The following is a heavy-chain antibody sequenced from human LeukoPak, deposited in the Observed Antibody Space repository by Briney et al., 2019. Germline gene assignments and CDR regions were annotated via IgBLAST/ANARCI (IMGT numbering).Heavy chain of an antibody. D-gene: IGHD6-6*01. V-gene: IGHV4-39*01. Sequence: SETLSLTCTVSGGSISSSSYYWGWIRQPPGKGLERIGSIYYSGSTYYNPSLKSRVTISVDTSKNQFSLKLSSVTAADTAVYYCARQGTEYSSSSVDYWGQGTLVTVSS. J-gene: IGHJ4*02. CDR3: ARQGTEYSSSSVDY. CDR2: IYYSGST. CDR1: GGSISSSSYY.